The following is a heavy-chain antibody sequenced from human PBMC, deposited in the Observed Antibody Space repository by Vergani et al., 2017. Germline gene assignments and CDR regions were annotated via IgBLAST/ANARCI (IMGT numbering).Heavy chain of an antibody. CDR2: IRSKAYGGTT. CDR3: TRDLVGCSGGSCYSDAFDI. CDR1: GFTFGDYA. D-gene: IGHD2-15*01. Sequence: EVQLVESGGGLVKPGRSLRLSCTASGFTFGDYAMSWFRQAPGKGLEWVGFIRSKAYGGTTEYAASVKGRFTISRDDSKSIAYLQMNSLKTEDTAVYYCTRDLVGCSGGSCYSDAFDIWGQGTMVTVSS. J-gene: IGHJ3*02. V-gene: IGHV3-49*05.